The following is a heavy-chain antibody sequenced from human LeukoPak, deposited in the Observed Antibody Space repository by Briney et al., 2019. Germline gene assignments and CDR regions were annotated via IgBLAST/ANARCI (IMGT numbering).Heavy chain of an antibody. Sequence: TGGSLRLSCAASGFTFGGYGIHWVRQGPGKGLEWVAVISYDGSNKYYADSVKGRFTISRDNSKNTLYLQMNSLRAEDTAVYYCARGQGLLWFGDLTDYWGQGTLVTVSS. CDR2: ISYDGSNK. D-gene: IGHD3-10*01. CDR3: ARGQGLLWFGDLTDY. V-gene: IGHV3-30*19. J-gene: IGHJ4*02. CDR1: GFTFGGYG.